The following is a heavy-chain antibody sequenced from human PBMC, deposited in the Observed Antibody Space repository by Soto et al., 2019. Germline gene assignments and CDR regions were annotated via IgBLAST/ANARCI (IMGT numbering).Heavy chain of an antibody. CDR2: ISGTSDYI. V-gene: IGHV3-21*06. D-gene: IGHD6-13*01. CDR1: RFTFPVAS. CDR3: AKAGKSSSWRDYYYYYGMDV. Sequence: PGGSLSLSFASSRFTFPVASMKWVHQSPGRGLEWVSSISGTSDYISYADSVKGRFTISRDNAKNSLYLQMNSLRAEDTAVYYCAKAGKSSSWRDYYYYYGMDVWGQGT. J-gene: IGHJ6*02.